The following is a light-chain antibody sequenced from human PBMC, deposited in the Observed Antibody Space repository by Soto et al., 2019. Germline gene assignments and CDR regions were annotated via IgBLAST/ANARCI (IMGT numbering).Light chain of an antibody. J-gene: IGKJ5*01. V-gene: IGKV1-16*02. Sequence: DIQMTQSPSSLSASVGDRVTITCRASQAISNHVAWFQQKPGKAPKSLISAASTLQGGVPSKFSGSGSGTDFTLTINSLQPEDSATYYCQQYNSYPITFGQGTRLEIK. CDR1: QAISNH. CDR3: QQYNSYPIT. CDR2: AAS.